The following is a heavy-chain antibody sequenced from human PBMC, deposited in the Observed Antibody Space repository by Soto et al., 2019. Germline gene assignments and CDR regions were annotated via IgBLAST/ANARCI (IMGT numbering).Heavy chain of an antibody. CDR2: IRSKANSYAT. D-gene: IGHD5-18*01. Sequence: EVQLVESGGGLVQPGGSLKLSCAASGFTFSGSAMHWVRQASGKGLEWVGRIRSKANSYATAYAASVKGRFTISRDDSKNTAYLQMNSLKTEDTAVYYCRATNDERGYSYGYYYYYGMDVWGQGTTVTVSS. CDR3: RATNDERGYSYGYYYYYGMDV. J-gene: IGHJ6*02. CDR1: GFTFSGSA. V-gene: IGHV3-73*01.